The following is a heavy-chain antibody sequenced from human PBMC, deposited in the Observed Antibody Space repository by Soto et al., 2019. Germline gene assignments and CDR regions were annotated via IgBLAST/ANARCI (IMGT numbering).Heavy chain of an antibody. D-gene: IGHD1-26*01. V-gene: IGHV3-33*01. CDR3: AREHVGTDYAMDV. CDR1: GFAFSSYG. J-gene: IGHJ6*02. Sequence: QVQLVESGGGVVQPGRSLRLSCAASGFAFSSYGMHWVRQTPGKGLEWVAVLGFDGGGRYYAESVKGRFTISRDNYKNTLHMQMDSLRVEDSALYYCAREHVGTDYAMDVWGQGTTVTVSS. CDR2: LGFDGGGR.